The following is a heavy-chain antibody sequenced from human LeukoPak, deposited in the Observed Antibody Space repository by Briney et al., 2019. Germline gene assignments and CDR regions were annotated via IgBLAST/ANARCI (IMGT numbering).Heavy chain of an antibody. Sequence: ASVKVSCKASGYTFTSYGISWVRQAPGQGLEWMGWISAYNGNTNYAQKLQGRVTMTTDTSTSTAYMELRSLRSDDTAVYYCARDGKGVVVPAYYHYGMDVWGQGTTVTVSS. CDR2: ISAYNGNT. D-gene: IGHD2-2*01. CDR3: ARDGKGVVVPAYYHYGMDV. V-gene: IGHV1-18*01. J-gene: IGHJ6*02. CDR1: GYTFTSYG.